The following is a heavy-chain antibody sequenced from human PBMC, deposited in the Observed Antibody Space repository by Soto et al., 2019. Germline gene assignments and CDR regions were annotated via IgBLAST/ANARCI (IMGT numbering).Heavy chain of an antibody. CDR1: GYTFTSYG. D-gene: IGHD2-2*01. CDR2: ISAYNGNT. Sequence: QVQLVQSGAEVKKPGASVKVSCKASGYTFTSYGISWVRQAPGQGLEWMGWISAYNGNTNYAQKLQGRVTMTTDTSTSTAYMELRSLRSDDTAVYYCARVVPAAIQLANDAFDIWGQGTMVTVSS. CDR3: ARVVPAAIQLANDAFDI. V-gene: IGHV1-18*01. J-gene: IGHJ3*02.